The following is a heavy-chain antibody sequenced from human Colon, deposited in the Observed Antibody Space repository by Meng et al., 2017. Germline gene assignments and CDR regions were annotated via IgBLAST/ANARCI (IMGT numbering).Heavy chain of an antibody. CDR1: GYSFTSYG. CDR3: ARDERGGPYYFDY. V-gene: IGHV1-3*04. J-gene: IGHJ4*02. Sequence: QVHLVQSGAEVKKPRASVKVACQASGYSFTSYGMHWLRQAPGQRPEWMGWIYTADGNRRYSQRFQDRLTITSDTFARTAYMELSSPRSADTAVYFCARDERGGPYYFDYWGQGTLVTVSS. CDR2: IYTADGNR.